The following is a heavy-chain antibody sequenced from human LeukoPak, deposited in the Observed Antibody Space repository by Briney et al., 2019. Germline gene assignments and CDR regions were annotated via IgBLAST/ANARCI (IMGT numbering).Heavy chain of an antibody. CDR2: ISWNSGSI. CDR1: GFTFGDYA. Sequence: GGSLRLSCAASGFTFGDYAMHWVRQAPGKGLEWVSGISWNSGSIGYADSVKGRFTIYRDNAKKSLYLQMNSLRAEDTALYYCAKESYYYDSSGYYYFDYWGQGTLVTVSS. J-gene: IGHJ4*02. V-gene: IGHV3-9*01. CDR3: AKESYYYDSSGYYYFDY. D-gene: IGHD3-22*01.